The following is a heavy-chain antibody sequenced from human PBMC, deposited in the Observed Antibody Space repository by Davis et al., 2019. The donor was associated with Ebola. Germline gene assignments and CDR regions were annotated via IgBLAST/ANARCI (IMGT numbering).Heavy chain of an antibody. CDR1: RYTLTSYD. D-gene: IGHD6-13*01. CDR3: ARDRGMIAAAGHFDY. Sequence: SVTVSCKASRYTLTSYDINWVRQAPGQGLEWMGCISAYNGNTNYAQKLQGRVTMTTDTSTSTAYMELRSLRSDDTAVYYCARDRGMIAAAGHFDYWGQGTLVTVSS. CDR2: ISAYNGNT. V-gene: IGHV1-18*01. J-gene: IGHJ4*02.